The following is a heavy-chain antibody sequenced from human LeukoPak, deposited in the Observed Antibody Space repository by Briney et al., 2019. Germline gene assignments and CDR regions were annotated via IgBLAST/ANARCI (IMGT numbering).Heavy chain of an antibody. V-gene: IGHV4-34*08. D-gene: IGHD5-18*01. Sequence: GSLRLSCAASGFTFSSYSMNWVRQAPGKGLEWIGEINHSGSTNYNPSLKSRVTISVDTSKNQFSLKLSSVTAADTAVYYCAVDTAMAIDDYWGQGTLVTVSS. CDR1: GFTFSSYS. CDR3: AVDTAMAIDDY. CDR2: INHSGST. J-gene: IGHJ4*02.